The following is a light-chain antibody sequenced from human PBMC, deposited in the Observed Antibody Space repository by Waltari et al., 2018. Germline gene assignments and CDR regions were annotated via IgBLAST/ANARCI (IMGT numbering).Light chain of an antibody. V-gene: IGLV2-14*01. Sequence: QPALTHPASVSGSPGHSVTIFCAGTSNDVGGYNSVSWDQEHPGQAPRAIIYDGRNRPSVVSDRFSGSKSGNTASLTISGLQAEDEADYYCSSQSSNDVVLFGGGTKLSVL. CDR2: DGR. CDR1: SNDVGGYNS. J-gene: IGLJ2*01. CDR3: SSQSSNDVVL.